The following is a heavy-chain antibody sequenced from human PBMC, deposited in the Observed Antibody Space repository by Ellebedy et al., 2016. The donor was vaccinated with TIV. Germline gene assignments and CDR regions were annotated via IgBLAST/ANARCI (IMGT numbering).Heavy chain of an antibody. J-gene: IGHJ4*02. CDR2: ISVSALST. V-gene: IGHV3-23*01. Sequence: GESLKISCAASGFTFTNYPMTWVRRASGKGLECVSTISVSALSTYYTDSVKGRFTISRDNSRNTLYLQMNSLRAEDSDIYYCAKDLAVTPPANGYLDFWGQGTLITVSS. D-gene: IGHD2-2*01. CDR1: GFTFTNYP. CDR3: AKDLAVTPPANGYLDF.